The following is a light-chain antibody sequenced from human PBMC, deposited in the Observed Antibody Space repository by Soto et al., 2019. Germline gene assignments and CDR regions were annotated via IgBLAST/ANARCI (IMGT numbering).Light chain of an antibody. Sequence: DIVLTQSPGTLSLSPGERATLSCRASQSIKSNNLAWYQQTPGQSPRLLIYGASSRVAGIPDRFSGSGSGTDFTLTITRVEPEDFALYYCQQYGSPALSFGGGTKVEI. CDR3: QQYGSPALS. CDR2: GAS. J-gene: IGKJ4*01. CDR1: QSIKSNN. V-gene: IGKV3-20*01.